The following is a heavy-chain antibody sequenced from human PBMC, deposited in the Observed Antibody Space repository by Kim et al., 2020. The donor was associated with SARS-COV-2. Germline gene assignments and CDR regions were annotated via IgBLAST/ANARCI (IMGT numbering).Heavy chain of an antibody. V-gene: IGHV3-23*01. J-gene: IGHJ1*01. D-gene: IGHD3-10*01. CDR2: ISRSGDRS. CDR3: AKTDDFNMVAVCIH. Sequence: GGSLRLSCAASGFTFRDYGMTWVRQTPAKGLEWVSGISRSGDRSFYADSVKGRFTVSRDNSKSTVYLEMKSLRVEDTALYYCAKTDDFNMVAVCIHWGQGTLVPVSS. CDR1: GFTFRDYG.